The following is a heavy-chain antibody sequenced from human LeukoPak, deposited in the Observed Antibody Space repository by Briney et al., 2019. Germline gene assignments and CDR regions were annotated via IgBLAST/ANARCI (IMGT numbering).Heavy chain of an antibody. J-gene: IGHJ4*02. V-gene: IGHV3-30*04. D-gene: IGHD1-26*01. CDR3: ARVMGAISSSFDY. CDR1: GFTFNDYP. CDR2: ISYDGSIK. Sequence: AGGSLRLSCVASGFTFNDYPMHWVRQAPGKGLEWVAIISYDGSIKYFADSVKGRFTIFRDNSKNTVYLQMNSLRAEDTGVYYCARVMGAISSSFDYWGQGPLVTVSS.